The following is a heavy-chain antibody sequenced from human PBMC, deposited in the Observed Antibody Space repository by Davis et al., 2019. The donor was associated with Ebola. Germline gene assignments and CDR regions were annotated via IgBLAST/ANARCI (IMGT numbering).Heavy chain of an antibody. CDR3: AKGIGVLVLSALDY. CDR2: ISGSGGST. Sequence: GESLKISCSVSGFTFSDYGMNWVRQAPGKGLEWVSGISGSGGSTYYADSVKDRFTISRDNSKNTLYLQLNSLRAEDTAIYSCAKGIGVLVLSALDYWGQGILVTVSP. D-gene: IGHD3-3*01. J-gene: IGHJ4*02. V-gene: IGHV3-23*01. CDR1: GFTFSDYG.